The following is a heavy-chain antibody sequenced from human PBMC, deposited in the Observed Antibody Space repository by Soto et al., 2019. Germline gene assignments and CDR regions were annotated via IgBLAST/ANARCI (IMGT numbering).Heavy chain of an antibody. V-gene: IGHV3-23*01. J-gene: IGHJ3*02. D-gene: IGHD3-3*01. CDR2: ISGSGGST. Sequence: GGSLRLSCAASGFTFSSYAMSWVRQAPGKGLEWVSAISGSGGSTYYADSVKGRFTISRDNSKNPLYLQMNSLRAEDTGAYYCAKGFFLFLELVTAFDIWGQGTMVTVSS. CDR3: AKGFFLFLELVTAFDI. CDR1: GFTFSSYA.